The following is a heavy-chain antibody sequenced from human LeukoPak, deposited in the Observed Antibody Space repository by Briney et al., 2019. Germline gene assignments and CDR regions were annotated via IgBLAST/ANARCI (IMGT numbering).Heavy chain of an antibody. Sequence: GGSLRLSCAASGFTFSSYWMHWVRQAAGKGLVWVSRINSDGSSTTYADSVKGRFTISRDNSKKTLYLQMNSLRAEDTAVYYCARDRGSGLDYWGQGTLVTVSS. CDR3: ARDRGSGLDY. D-gene: IGHD3-10*01. J-gene: IGHJ4*02. CDR1: GFTFSSYW. CDR2: INSDGSST. V-gene: IGHV3-74*01.